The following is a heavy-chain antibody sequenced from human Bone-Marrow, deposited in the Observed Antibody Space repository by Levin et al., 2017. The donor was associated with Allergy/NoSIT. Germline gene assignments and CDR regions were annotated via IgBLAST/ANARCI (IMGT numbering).Heavy chain of an antibody. CDR1: GCSFRSYG. Sequence: GGSLRLSCAAAGCSFRSYGMHWVRQAPGKGLEWVGLISYDGDFTFYGDSVKGRFTRARDNSNNTLFLQMDSLSAEDTAIYYCAKSPTLTGYYEWFDPWGQGTLVTVSS. D-gene: IGHD3-9*01. CDR2: ISYDGDFT. V-gene: IGHV3-30*18. CDR3: AKSPTLTGYYEWFDP. J-gene: IGHJ5*02.